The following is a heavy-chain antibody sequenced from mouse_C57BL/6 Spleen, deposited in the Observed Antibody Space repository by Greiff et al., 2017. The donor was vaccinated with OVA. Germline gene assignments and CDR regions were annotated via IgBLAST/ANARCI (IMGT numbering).Heavy chain of an antibody. V-gene: IGHV1-15*01. Sequence: QVQLKQSGAELVRPGASVTLSCKASGYTFTDYEMHWVKQTPVHGLEWIGAIDPETGGTAYNQKFKGKAILTADKSSSTAYMERRSLTAEDSAVYYCTLRAWCAYWGQGTLVTVSA. CDR2: IDPETGGT. CDR3: TLRAWCAY. D-gene: IGHD1-1*01. J-gene: IGHJ3*01. CDR1: GYTFTDYE.